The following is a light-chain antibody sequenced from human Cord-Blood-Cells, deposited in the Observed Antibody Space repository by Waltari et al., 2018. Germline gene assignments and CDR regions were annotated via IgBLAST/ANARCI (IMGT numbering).Light chain of an antibody. CDR1: SSAVGSYNL. Sequence: QSALTQPASVSGSPGQSITISCTGTSSAVGSYNLVSWSQQHPGKAPKLMIYEGSKRPSGVSNRFSGSKSGNTASLTISGLQAEDEADYYCCSYAGSSTFDWVFGGGTKLTVL. CDR2: EGS. J-gene: IGLJ3*02. CDR3: CSYAGSSTFDWV. V-gene: IGLV2-23*03.